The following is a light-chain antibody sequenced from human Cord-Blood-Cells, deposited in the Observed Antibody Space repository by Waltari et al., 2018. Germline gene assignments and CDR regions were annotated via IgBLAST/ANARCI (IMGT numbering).Light chain of an antibody. CDR3: QHYNNWST. J-gene: IGKJ3*01. Sequence: EIVMTQSPATLSVLPGERATISCRASQRVSSNVAWYQQKTGQAPRLLIYGASTRATSIPARFSGSLSGTEFTLIISSVQSEDFAVYYCQHYNNWSTFGPGTKVDIK. V-gene: IGKV3-15*01. CDR2: GAS. CDR1: QRVSSN.